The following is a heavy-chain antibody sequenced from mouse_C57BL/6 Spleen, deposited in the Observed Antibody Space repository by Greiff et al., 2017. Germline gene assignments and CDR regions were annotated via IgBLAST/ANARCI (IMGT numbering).Heavy chain of an antibody. V-gene: IGHV1-61*01. Sequence: QVQLQQPGAELVRPGSSVKLSCKASGYTFTSYWMDWVKQRPGQGLEWIGNIYPSDSETHYNQKFKDKATLTVDKSSSTAYMQLSSLTSEDSAVYYCARGGYDGCFAYWGQGTLVTVSA. CDR2: IYPSDSET. CDR3: ARGGYDGCFAY. J-gene: IGHJ3*01. D-gene: IGHD2-3*01. CDR1: GYTFTSYW.